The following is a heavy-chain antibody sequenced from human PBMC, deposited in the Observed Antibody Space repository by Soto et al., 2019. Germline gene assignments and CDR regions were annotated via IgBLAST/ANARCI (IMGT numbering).Heavy chain of an antibody. V-gene: IGHV4-59*08. CDR3: ARLDVVVPAAMGPSAEYFQH. J-gene: IGHJ1*01. CDR1: GGSISSYY. Sequence: SETLSLTCTVSGGSISSYYWSWIRQPPGKGLEWIGYIYYSGSTNYNPSLKSRVTISVDTSKNQFSLKLSSVTAADTAVYYCARLDVVVPAAMGPSAEYFQHWGQGTLVTVSS. D-gene: IGHD2-2*01. CDR2: IYYSGST.